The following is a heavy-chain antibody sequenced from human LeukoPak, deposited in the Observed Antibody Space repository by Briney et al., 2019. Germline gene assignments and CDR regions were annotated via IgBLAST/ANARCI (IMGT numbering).Heavy chain of an antibody. D-gene: IGHD3-16*01. CDR2: IIPIFGTA. CDR1: GGTFSSYA. CDR3: ASGTWGRTETFDP. V-gene: IGHV1-69*13. J-gene: IGHJ5*02. Sequence: SVKVSCKASGGTFSSYAINWVRQAPGQGLEWMGGIIPIFGTANYAQKFQGRVTITADESTSTAYMELSSVRSEDTAVYYCASGTWGRTETFDPWGQGPLVTVSS.